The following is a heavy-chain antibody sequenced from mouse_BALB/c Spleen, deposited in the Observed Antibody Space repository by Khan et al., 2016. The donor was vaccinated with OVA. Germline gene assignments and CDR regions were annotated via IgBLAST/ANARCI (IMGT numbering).Heavy chain of an antibody. CDR1: GFTFSSFV. CDR2: ISSAATST. J-gene: IGHJ3*01. CDR3: TGVNYDWFAY. D-gene: IGHD2-4*01. V-gene: IGHV5-9-1*01. Sequence: EVELVESGGGLVEPGGSLKLSCAASGFTFSSFVMSWVRQTPEKRLEWVATISSAATSTYYPDSVKGRFTISRDNAKNTLYLQMNSLRSDDTAIYCYTGVNYDWFAYWGQGTLVTVST.